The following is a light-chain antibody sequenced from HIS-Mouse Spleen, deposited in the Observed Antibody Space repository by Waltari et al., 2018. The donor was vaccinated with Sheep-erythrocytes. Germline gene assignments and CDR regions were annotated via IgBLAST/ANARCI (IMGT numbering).Light chain of an antibody. V-gene: IGLV2-11*01. Sequence: QSALTQPRSVSGSPGQSVTISCTGTSSDVGGYNFVSWYQQHPGKAPKHMIYAVSKWPTGVPDRFSGSRSGNTASLTISGLQAEDEADYYCCSYAGSYNHVFATGTKVTVL. CDR2: AVS. CDR1: SSDVGGYNF. J-gene: IGLJ1*01. CDR3: CSYAGSYNHV.